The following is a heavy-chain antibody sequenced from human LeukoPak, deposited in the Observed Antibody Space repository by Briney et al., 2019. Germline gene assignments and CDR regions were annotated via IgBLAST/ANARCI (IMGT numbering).Heavy chain of an antibody. J-gene: IGHJ4*02. CDR1: GFTFSSYW. Sequence: GGSLRLSCAASGFTFSSYWMHWVRRAPGKGLVWVSRISTDGSSTSYADSVKGRFTISRDNAKNSLYLQVNSLRAEDTAIYYCARDYFYCGGDCFVDYWGQGTLVTVSS. V-gene: IGHV3-74*01. CDR2: ISTDGSST. D-gene: IGHD2-21*02. CDR3: ARDYFYCGGDCFVDY.